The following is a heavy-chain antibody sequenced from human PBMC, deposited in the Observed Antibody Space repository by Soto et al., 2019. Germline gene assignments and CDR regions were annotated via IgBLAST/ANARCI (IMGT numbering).Heavy chain of an antibody. J-gene: IGHJ5*02. CDR3: ARRSAAGP. CDR2: INHSGST. CDR1: GGSFSGYY. Sequence: QVQLQQWGAGLLKPSETLSLTCAVYGGSFSGYYWSWIRQPPGKGLEWIGEINHSGSTNYNPSLKSRVTRAVDTSKNQFSLKLSAGTAADTAVYYCARRSAAGPWGQGTLVTVSS. D-gene: IGHD6-25*01. V-gene: IGHV4-34*01.